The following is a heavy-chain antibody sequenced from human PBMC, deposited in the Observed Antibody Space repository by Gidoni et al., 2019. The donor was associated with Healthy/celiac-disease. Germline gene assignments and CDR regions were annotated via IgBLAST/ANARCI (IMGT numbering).Heavy chain of an antibody. D-gene: IGHD6-19*01. CDR3: ARDLNGYSSGWPGDNWFDP. CDR2: ISYDGSNK. Sequence: QVQLVASGGGVVQPGRSLRLSCSASGFTFSSSAMHWVRQAPGKGLEWLAVISYDGSNKYYADSVKGRFTISRDNSKNTLYLQMNSLRAEDTAVYYCARDLNGYSSGWPGDNWFDPWGQGTLVTVSS. V-gene: IGHV3-30-3*01. CDR1: GFTFSSSA. J-gene: IGHJ5*02.